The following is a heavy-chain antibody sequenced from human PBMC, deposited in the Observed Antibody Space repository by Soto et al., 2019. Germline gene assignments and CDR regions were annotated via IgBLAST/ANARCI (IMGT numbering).Heavy chain of an antibody. CDR1: GFTFTSSA. J-gene: IGHJ6*02. CDR3: AADGTYDYYYGMDV. Sequence: SVKVSCKASGFTFTSSAVQWVRQARGQRLEWIGWIVVGSGNTNYAQKFQERVTITRDMSTSTAYMELSSLRSEDTAAYYCAADGTYDYYYGMDVWGQGTTVTVSS. CDR2: IVVGSGNT. V-gene: IGHV1-58*01.